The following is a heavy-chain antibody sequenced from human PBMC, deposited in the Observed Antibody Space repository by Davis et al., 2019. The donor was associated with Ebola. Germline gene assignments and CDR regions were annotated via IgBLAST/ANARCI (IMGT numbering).Heavy chain of an antibody. J-gene: IGHJ6*04. V-gene: IGHV5-51*01. D-gene: IGHD7-27*01. CDR3: ARPLTSWGGMDV. CDR2: IHPDDSDS. CDR1: GYRFISYW. Sequence: GESLKISCQGSGYRFISYWIGWVRQTPGKGLEWMGIIHPDDSDSRYSPSFQGQVTISADKSINTVYLQWSSLKASDTATYYCARPLTSWGGMDVWGNGTTVTVSS.